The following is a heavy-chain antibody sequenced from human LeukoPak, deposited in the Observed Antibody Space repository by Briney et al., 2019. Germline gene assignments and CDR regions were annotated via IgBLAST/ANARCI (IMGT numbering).Heavy chain of an antibody. Sequence: GGSLRLSCAASGFTVSTNYMSWVRQPPGKGLEWVSVIFSAGSTYYADSVKGRFTISRDNSKNTLYLQMNSLRVEDTAVYYCARRGSVVTGPAFDIWGQGTVVTVSS. J-gene: IGHJ3*02. V-gene: IGHV3-53*01. CDR2: IFSAGST. CDR1: GFTVSTNY. D-gene: IGHD2-21*02. CDR3: ARRGSVVTGPAFDI.